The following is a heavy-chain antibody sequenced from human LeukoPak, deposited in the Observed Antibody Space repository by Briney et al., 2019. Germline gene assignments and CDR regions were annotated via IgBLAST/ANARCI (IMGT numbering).Heavy chain of an antibody. D-gene: IGHD3-10*01. V-gene: IGHV4-39*07. CDR1: GGSISSSSYY. CDR3: ARDGSGSYPPLMGYYYGMDV. CDR2: IYYSGST. J-gene: IGHJ6*02. Sequence: PSETLSLTCTGSGGSISSSSYYWGWIRQPPGKGLEWIGSIYYSGSTYYNPSLKSRVTISVDTSKNQFSLKLSSVTAADTAVYYCARDGSGSYPPLMGYYYGMDVWGQGTTVTVSS.